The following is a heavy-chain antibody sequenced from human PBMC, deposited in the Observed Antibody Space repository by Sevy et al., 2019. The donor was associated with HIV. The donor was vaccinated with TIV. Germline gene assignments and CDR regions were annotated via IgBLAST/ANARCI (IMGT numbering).Heavy chain of an antibody. J-gene: IGHJ4*02. CDR2: IASRGTTI. D-gene: IGHD6-13*01. V-gene: IGHV3-48*03. CDR1: GFTFSNYE. CDR3: ARGGSSWRGYFDY. Sequence: EGSLRLSCAASGFTFSNYEINWVRQAPGKELEWVSYIASRGTTIYYADSVKGRFTISRDNAKNSLYLQMNSLRAEDTAVYYCARGGSSWRGYFDYWGQGTLVTVSS.